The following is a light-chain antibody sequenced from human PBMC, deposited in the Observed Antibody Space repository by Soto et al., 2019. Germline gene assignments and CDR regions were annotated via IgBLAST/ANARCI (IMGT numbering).Light chain of an antibody. Sequence: EIVLTHSPATLSLCPWEIATLSCRASQSVSSYLAWYQQKPGQAPRLLIYDASNRATGIPARFSGGGSGTDFTLTIDNLEPEDFAIYYCQQRSNWPPITFGQGTRLEIK. V-gene: IGKV3-11*01. J-gene: IGKJ5*01. CDR2: DAS. CDR3: QQRSNWPPIT. CDR1: QSVSSY.